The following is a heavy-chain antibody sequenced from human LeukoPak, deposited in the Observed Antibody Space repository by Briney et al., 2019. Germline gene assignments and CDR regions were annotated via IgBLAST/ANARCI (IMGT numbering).Heavy chain of an antibody. CDR2: TYYRSKWYN. CDR1: GDSVSSNSAA. D-gene: IGHD3-10*01. V-gene: IGHV6-1*01. J-gene: IGHJ5*02. Sequence: SPTLSLTCAISGDSVSSNSAAWNWIRQSPSRGLEWLGSTYYRSKWYNDYAVSVKSLITINPDTSKNQFSLQLNSVTPEDTAVYYCARDLWFGELLRNWFDPWGQGTLVTVSS. CDR3: ARDLWFGELLRNWFDP.